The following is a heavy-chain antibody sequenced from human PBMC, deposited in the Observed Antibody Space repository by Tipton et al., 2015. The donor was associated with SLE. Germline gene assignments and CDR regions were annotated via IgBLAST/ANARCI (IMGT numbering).Heavy chain of an antibody. CDR1: GFTVSTKY. CDR3: AKVSGSDFWSGRYSVEY. Sequence: GSLRLSCAASGFTVSTKYMSWVRQAPGKGLEWVSGISGSSVNTYYADSVKGRFTISRENSKNTLYLQMHSLRAEDTAVYYCAKVSGSDFWSGRYSVEYWGQGTLVTVSS. CDR2: ISGSSVNT. J-gene: IGHJ4*02. D-gene: IGHD3-3*01. V-gene: IGHV3-23*01.